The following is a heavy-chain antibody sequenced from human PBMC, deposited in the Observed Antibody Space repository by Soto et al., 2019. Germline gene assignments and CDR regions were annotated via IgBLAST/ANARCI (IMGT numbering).Heavy chain of an antibody. CDR3: ARGGDTAMVYNGMDV. CDR2: INLNSGGT. D-gene: IGHD5-18*01. V-gene: IGHV1-2*02. Sequence: QAQLVQSGADVKKPGASVRVSCKASGYSFTGYFTQWVRQAPGQGLEWMGWINLNSGGTNYAQTFQGSVPMTRDTSNSTAYMELSRLRSDDTAVYYCARGGDTAMVYNGMDVWGQGTTVTVSS. J-gene: IGHJ6*02. CDR1: GYSFTGYF.